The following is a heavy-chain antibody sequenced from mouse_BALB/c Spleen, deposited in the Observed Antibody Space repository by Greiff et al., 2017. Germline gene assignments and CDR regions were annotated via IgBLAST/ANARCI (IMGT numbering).Heavy chain of an antibody. V-gene: IGHV3-6*02. D-gene: IGHD2-1*01. J-gene: IGHJ3*01. CDR1: GYSITSGYY. CDR3: ARDGNYGVAY. CDR2: ISYDGSN. Sequence: EVKLQESGPGLVKPSQSLSLTCSVTGYSITSGYYWNWIRQFPGNKLEWMGYISYDGSNNYNPSLKNRISITRDTSKNQFFLKLNSVTTEDTATYYCARDGNYGVAYWGQGTLVTVSA.